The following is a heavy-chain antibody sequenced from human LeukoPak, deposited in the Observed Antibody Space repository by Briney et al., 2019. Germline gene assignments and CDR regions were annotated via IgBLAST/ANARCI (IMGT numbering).Heavy chain of an antibody. Sequence: GESLKISCQGSGYIFTNFWIGWVRQMPGQGLEWIGIIYPGDSDTRYSPSFQGQVTISADKSISTAYLQWSSLKASDTAMYYYARRGSSVNYYFDYWGEGALVSVSS. J-gene: IGHJ4*02. D-gene: IGHD6-19*01. V-gene: IGHV5-51*01. CDR3: ARRGSSVNYYFDY. CDR2: IYPGDSDT. CDR1: GYIFTNFW.